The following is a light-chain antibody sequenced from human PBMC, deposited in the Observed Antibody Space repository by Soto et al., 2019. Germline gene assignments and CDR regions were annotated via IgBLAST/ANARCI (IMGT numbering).Light chain of an antibody. CDR1: SSNIGSNY. CDR2: RNN. Sequence: QSVLTQPPSASGTPGQRVTISCSGSSSNIGSNYVYWYQQLPGTAPKLLIYRNNHRPSGVPDRFSGSKSGTSASLAISGLRSEDEADYYCAAWDDSRSGPGVFGGGTQLTVL. J-gene: IGLJ2*01. CDR3: AAWDDSRSGPGV. V-gene: IGLV1-47*01.